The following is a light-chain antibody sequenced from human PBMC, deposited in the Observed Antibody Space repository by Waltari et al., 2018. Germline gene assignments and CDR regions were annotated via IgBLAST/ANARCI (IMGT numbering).Light chain of an antibody. CDR2: AAA. Sequence: DIQLTQSPSFLSSSVGDRVTISCRASQGISTYLAWFQQKPGKAPRRLIYAAAILQGGVPSRVSGSGSGTDFTLTISSLQPEDFGTYYCQQIKSYPITFGGGTKVEVK. CDR3: QQIKSYPIT. V-gene: IGKV1-9*01. J-gene: IGKJ4*01. CDR1: QGISTY.